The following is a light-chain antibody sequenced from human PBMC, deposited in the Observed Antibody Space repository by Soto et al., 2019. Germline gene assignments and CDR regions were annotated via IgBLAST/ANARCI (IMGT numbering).Light chain of an antibody. CDR3: SSYTTGGTLV. CDR1: SSDVGAYNY. J-gene: IGLJ2*01. V-gene: IGLV2-14*01. Sequence: QSALTQPASVSGSPGQSITISCTGTSSDVGAYNYVSWYQQHPGKAPKLMIYDVTDRPSGVSNRFSGSKSGNTASLTISGLQAEDEADYYCSSYTTGGTLVFGGGTKLTVL. CDR2: DVT.